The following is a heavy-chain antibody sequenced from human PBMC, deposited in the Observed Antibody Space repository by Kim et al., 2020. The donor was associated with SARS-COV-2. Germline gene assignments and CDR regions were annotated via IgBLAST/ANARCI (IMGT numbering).Heavy chain of an antibody. J-gene: IGHJ4*02. V-gene: IGHV3-23*01. D-gene: IGHD1-26*01. Sequence: GGSLRLSCAASGFTFSSYAMSWVRQAPGKGLEWVSAISGSGGSTYYADSVKGRFTISRDNSKNTLYLQMNSLRAEDTAVYYCAKARYSGSYPLIDYWGQGTLVTVSS. CDR2: ISGSGGST. CDR3: AKARYSGSYPLIDY. CDR1: GFTFSSYA.